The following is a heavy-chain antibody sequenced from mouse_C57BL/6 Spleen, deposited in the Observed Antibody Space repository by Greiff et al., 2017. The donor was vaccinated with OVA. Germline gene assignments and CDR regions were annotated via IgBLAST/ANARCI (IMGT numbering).Heavy chain of an antibody. V-gene: IGHV5-17*01. CDR3: ARITGTWKDY. CDR2: ISSGSSTI. D-gene: IGHD4-1*01. J-gene: IGHJ4*01. CDR1: GFTFSDYG. Sequence: EVQGVESGGGLVKPGGSLKLSCAASGFTFSDYGMHWVRQAPEKGLEWVAYISSGSSTIYYADTVKGRFTITRDNAKNTLFLQMTRLRSEDTAMYYCARITGTWKDYWGQGTSVTVSS.